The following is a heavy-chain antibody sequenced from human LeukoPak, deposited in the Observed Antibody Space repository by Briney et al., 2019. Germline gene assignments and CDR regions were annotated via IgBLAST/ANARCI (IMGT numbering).Heavy chain of an antibody. V-gene: IGHV3-23*01. CDR2: IVGSGGST. Sequence: PGGSLRLSCAASGFTFSNYAMTWVRQTPGKGLEWVSAIVGSGGSTYYAESVKGRFTISRDNSKNTVYLQMNSLRAEDTAIYYCVKGDTVTTWRCFDPWAREPWSPSPQ. CDR1: GFTFSNYA. J-gene: IGHJ5*02. D-gene: IGHD4-17*01. CDR3: VKGDTVTTWRCFDP.